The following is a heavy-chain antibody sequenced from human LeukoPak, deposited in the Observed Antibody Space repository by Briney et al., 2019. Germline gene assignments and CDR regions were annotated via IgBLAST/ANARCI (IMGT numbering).Heavy chain of an antibody. Sequence: GGSLRLSCAASGFDFYAYEMNWVRQAPGKGLEWVAYFAGSDTTAYYADSVKGRFTISRDNAKNSLYLQMNSLRAEDTALYYFTTLGYHLDSWGQGTLVTVSS. CDR2: FAGSDTTA. D-gene: IGHD3-16*02. J-gene: IGHJ4*02. CDR3: TTLGYHLDS. CDR1: GFDFYAYE. V-gene: IGHV3-48*03.